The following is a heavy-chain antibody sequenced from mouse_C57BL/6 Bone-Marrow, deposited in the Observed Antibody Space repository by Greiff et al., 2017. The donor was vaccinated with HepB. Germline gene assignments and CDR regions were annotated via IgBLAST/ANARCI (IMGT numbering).Heavy chain of an antibody. V-gene: IGHV14-4*01. D-gene: IGHD1-1*01. CDR2: IDPENGDT. CDR3: TTKPAHLLLRSYFDY. Sequence: VQLQQSGAELVRPGASVKLSCTASGFNIKDDYMHWVKQRPEQGLEWIGWIDPENGDTEYASKFQGKATITADTSSNTAYLQLSSLTSEDTAVYYCTTKPAHLLLRSYFDYWGQGTTLTVSS. CDR1: GFNIKDDY. J-gene: IGHJ2*01.